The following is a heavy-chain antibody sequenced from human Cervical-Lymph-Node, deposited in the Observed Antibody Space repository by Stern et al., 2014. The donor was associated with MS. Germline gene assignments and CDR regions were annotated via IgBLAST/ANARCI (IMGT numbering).Heavy chain of an antibody. CDR2: SNRDGSST. CDR1: GFTFSSQW. V-gene: IGHV3-74*02. D-gene: IGHD2-8*01. CDR3: ARSNYGMDV. Sequence: EVQLVESVGGVVQPGGSLRLSCGASGFTFSSQWMHWVRQAPGKGLVGVSRSNRDGSSTSYADSVKGRFTISRDNAKKTLYLQMDSLRAEDTAVYYCARSNYGMDVWGQGTTVTVSS. J-gene: IGHJ6*02.